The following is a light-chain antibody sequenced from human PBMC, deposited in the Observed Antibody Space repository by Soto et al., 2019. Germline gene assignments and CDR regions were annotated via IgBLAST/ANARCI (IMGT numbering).Light chain of an antibody. CDR1: QSVNNN. Sequence: EIILTQSPASLSVSPGEIATLSCSASQSVNNNLAWYQQKPGQAPRLLIYGASTRATGIPGRFRGSGSGTEFTLTITSLQSEDFAVYYCQQYNNWPPWTFGQGTKVDNK. J-gene: IGKJ1*01. CDR2: GAS. CDR3: QQYNNWPPWT. V-gene: IGKV3-15*01.